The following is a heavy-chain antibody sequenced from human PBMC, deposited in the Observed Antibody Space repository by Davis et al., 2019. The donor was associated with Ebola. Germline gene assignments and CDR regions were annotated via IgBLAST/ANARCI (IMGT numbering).Heavy chain of an antibody. CDR3: ARDSGVVVVPAAMDIYFQH. J-gene: IGHJ1*01. CDR2: INPSGGST. Sequence: ASVKVSCKASGYTFTSYYMHWVRQAPGQGLEWMGIINPSGGSTSYAQKFQGRVTMTRDTSTSTVYMELSSLRSEDTAVYYCARDSGVVVVPAAMDIYFQHWGQGTLVTVSS. V-gene: IGHV1-46*01. D-gene: IGHD2-2*01. CDR1: GYTFTSYY.